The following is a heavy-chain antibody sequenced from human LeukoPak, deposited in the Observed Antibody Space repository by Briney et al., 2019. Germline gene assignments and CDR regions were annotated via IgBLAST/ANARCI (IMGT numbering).Heavy chain of an antibody. Sequence: GGSLRLSCAGSGFSFSSFALNWVRQAPGKGLEFVAHINRDATFTSYADPVRGRFTISRDNAKNSLYLQMNSLRAEDTAVHYCAREGVTIFGVVMFAFDIWGQGTMVTVSS. J-gene: IGHJ3*02. CDR2: INRDATFT. D-gene: IGHD3-3*01. V-gene: IGHV3-21*05. CDR3: AREGVTIFGVVMFAFDI. CDR1: GFSFSSFA.